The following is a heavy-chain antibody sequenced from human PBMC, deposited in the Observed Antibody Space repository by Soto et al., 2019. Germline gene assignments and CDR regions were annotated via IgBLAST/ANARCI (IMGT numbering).Heavy chain of an antibody. CDR2: ISAYNGNT. CDR3: ARDKSGDSLYYYYYYMDV. V-gene: IGHV1-18*01. J-gene: IGHJ6*03. CDR1: GYTFTSYG. D-gene: IGHD4-17*01. Sequence: ASVKVSCKASGYTFTSYGISWVRQAPGQGLEWMGWISAYNGNTNYAQKLQGRVTMTTDTSTSTAYMELRSLRSDDTAVYYCARDKSGDSLYYYYYYMDVWGKGTTVTVSS.